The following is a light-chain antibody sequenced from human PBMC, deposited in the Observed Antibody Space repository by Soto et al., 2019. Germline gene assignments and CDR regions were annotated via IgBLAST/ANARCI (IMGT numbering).Light chain of an antibody. CDR2: GAS. CDR3: HQRQSWPRT. V-gene: IGKV3-20*01. CDR1: QSVSSSY. J-gene: IGKJ1*01. Sequence: EIVLTHSPGTLSLSPCERATLSFSASQSVSSSYLAWYQQKPGQAPRLLIYGASSRATGIPDRFSGSGSGTGFTLTISRLEPEDFAVYYCHQRQSWPRTFGQGTKVDIK.